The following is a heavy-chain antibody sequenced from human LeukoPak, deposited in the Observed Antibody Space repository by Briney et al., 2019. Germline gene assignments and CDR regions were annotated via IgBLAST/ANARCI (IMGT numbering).Heavy chain of an antibody. J-gene: IGHJ4*02. Sequence: ASVKVSCKASGGTFSSYAISWVRQAPGQGLEWMGGIIPTFGTANYAQKFQGRVTITADESTSTAYMELSSLRSEDTAVYYCCVEMATITSDYWGQGTLVTVSS. CDR2: IIPTFGTA. CDR1: GGTFSSYA. V-gene: IGHV1-69*13. D-gene: IGHD5-24*01. CDR3: CVEMATITSDY.